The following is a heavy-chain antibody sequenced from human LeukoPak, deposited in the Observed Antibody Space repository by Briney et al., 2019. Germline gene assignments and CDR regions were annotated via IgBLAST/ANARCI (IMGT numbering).Heavy chain of an antibody. CDR3: SSSWGVEDY. J-gene: IGHJ4*02. CDR1: GLSFSSYE. CDR2: ISSSGNTV. D-gene: IGHD3-10*01. Sequence: GGSLRLSCAAPGLSFSSYEMNWVRQAPGKGLEWVSYISSSGNTVYYADSVKGRFTISRDNAKNSLYLQMNSLRAEDTAVYYCSSSWGVEDYWGQGTLVTVSS. V-gene: IGHV3-48*03.